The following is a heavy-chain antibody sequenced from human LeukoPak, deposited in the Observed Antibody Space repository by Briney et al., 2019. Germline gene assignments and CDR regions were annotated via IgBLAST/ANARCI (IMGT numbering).Heavy chain of an antibody. CDR1: GFTFSSYG. CDR2: ISYDGSNK. CDR3: AKGRNYYDSSGKFDY. D-gene: IGHD3-22*01. Sequence: GGSLRLSCAASGFTFSSYGLHWVRQAPGKGLEWVAVISYDGSNKYYADSVKGRVTISRDKSKNTLYLQMNSLRAEDTAVYYCAKGRNYYDSSGKFDYWGQGTLVTVSS. V-gene: IGHV3-30*18. J-gene: IGHJ4*02.